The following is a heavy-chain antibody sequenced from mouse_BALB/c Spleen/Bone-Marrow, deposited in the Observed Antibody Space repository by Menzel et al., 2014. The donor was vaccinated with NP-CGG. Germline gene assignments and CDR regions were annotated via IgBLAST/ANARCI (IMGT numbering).Heavy chain of an antibody. D-gene: IGHD2-4*01. CDR1: GFNIKDTY. CDR3: ARDEYDDYYAMDY. CDR2: IDPANGNT. Sequence: EVKLVESGAELVKPGASVKLSCTASGFNIKDTYMHWVKQRPEQGLEWIGRIDPANGNTKYDPKFQDKATITTDTSSNTAYLQLSMLTSEDTAVYYGARDEYDDYYAMDYWGQGTPVTVSS. V-gene: IGHV14-3*02. J-gene: IGHJ4*01.